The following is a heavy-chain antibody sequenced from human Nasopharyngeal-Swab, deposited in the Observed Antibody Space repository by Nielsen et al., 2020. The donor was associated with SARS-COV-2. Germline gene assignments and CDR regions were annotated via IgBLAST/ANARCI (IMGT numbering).Heavy chain of an antibody. D-gene: IGHD1-1*01. CDR2: IWYDGSNK. CDR3: ARGVRYNWNPDAFDI. J-gene: IGHJ3*02. Sequence: VRQAPGKGLEWVAVIWYDGSNKYYADSVKGRFTISRDNSKNTLYLQMNSLRAEDTAVYHCARGVRYNWNPDAFDIWGQGTMVTVSS. V-gene: IGHV3-33*01.